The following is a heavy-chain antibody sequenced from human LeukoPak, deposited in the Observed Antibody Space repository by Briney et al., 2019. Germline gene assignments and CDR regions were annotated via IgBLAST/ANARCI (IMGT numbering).Heavy chain of an antibody. CDR1: GFTLRNAW. J-gene: IGHJ4*02. CDR2: ISSKTDGETR. Sequence: GGSLRLSCTASGFTLRNAWMSWVRQAPGKGLEWVGRISSKTDGETRDYAAPVKGRFTISRDESKNTLYLQMNSLKTEDTAMYYCFIGHYFGSWGQGTLVTVSS. V-gene: IGHV3-15*01. CDR3: FIGHYFGS.